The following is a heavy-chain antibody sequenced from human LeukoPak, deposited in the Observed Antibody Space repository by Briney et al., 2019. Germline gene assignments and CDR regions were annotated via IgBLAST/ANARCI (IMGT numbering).Heavy chain of an antibody. V-gene: IGHV4-31*03. J-gene: IGHJ5*02. D-gene: IGHD3-22*01. CDR1: GGSISSGGYY. CDR3: ARTGLGDDYYDNSGYYELDWFDP. CDR2: IYYSGST. Sequence: SETLSLTCTVSGGSISSGGYYWSWIRQHPGKGLERIGYIYYSGSTYYNPSLKSRVTISVDTSKNQFSLKLSSVTAADTAVYYCARTGLGDDYYDNSGYYELDWFDPWGQGTLVTVSS.